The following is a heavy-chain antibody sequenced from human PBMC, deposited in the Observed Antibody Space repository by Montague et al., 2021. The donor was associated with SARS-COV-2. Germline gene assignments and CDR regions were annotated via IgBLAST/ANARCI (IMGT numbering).Heavy chain of an antibody. D-gene: IGHD2-2*02. CDR3: ARLGEGVVPAPILGVGPYYSYFYMDV. CDR2: INHSGSA. CDR1: GGSFSGYY. Sequence: LSLTCAVYGGSFSGYYWNWIRQPPGRGLEWIGEINHSGSAKYNPSLKRRVTISVDTSKNQFSLKLNSVTAADTAVYYCARLGEGVVPAPILGVGPYYSYFYMDVWGKGATVTVSS. V-gene: IGHV4-34*01. J-gene: IGHJ6*03.